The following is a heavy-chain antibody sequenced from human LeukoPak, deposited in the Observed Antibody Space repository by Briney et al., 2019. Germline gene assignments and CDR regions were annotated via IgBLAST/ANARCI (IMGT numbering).Heavy chain of an antibody. CDR2: INPNSGGT. V-gene: IGHV1-2*02. CDR1: GYTFTGYY. Sequence: ASVKVSCKASGYTFTGYYMHWVRQAPGQGLEWMGWINPNSGGTNYAQKFQGRVTMTRDTSISTAYMELSRLRSDDTAVYYCARGYWYSGSYSNQYYYYMDVWGKGTTVTVSS. CDR3: ARGYWYSGSYSNQYYYYMDV. J-gene: IGHJ6*03. D-gene: IGHD1-26*01.